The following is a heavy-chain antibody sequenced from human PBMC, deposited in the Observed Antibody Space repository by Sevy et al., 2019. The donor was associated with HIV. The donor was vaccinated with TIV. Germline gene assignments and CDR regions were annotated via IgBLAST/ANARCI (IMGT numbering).Heavy chain of an antibody. CDR3: AKDVVAVVGDAFDV. D-gene: IGHD2-15*01. Sequence: GGSLRLSCAASGFPFSSYAMNWVRQGPGKGLEWISATGGRGGATYYADSVKGRFTISRDNSKNTLYLQMDSLRAEDTAAYYCAKDVVAVVGDAFDVWGQGTMVTVSS. J-gene: IGHJ3*01. CDR1: GFPFSSYA. V-gene: IGHV3-23*01. CDR2: TGGRGGAT.